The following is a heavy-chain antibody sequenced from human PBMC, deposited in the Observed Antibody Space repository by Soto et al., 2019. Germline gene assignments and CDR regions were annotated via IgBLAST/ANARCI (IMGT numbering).Heavy chain of an antibody. CDR2: TIPVFDTT. CDR1: GGTFSNYA. V-gene: IGHV1-69*01. D-gene: IGHD3-22*01. J-gene: IGHJ5*02. CDR3: ARVESAYFDSSGYYWFDP. Sequence: QVQLVQSGAEVKRPGSSVKVSCKVSGGTFSNYAISWVRQAPGQGLEWMGGTIPVFDTTKYAPRFQARLTFTADESTSTAYMELSSLRSEDTAVYDCARVESAYFDSSGYYWFDPWGQGTLVTVSS.